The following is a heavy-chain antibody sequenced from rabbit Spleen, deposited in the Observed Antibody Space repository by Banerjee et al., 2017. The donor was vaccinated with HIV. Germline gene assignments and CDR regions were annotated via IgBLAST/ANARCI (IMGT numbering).Heavy chain of an antibody. CDR2: IYAGNSGGS. J-gene: IGHJ4*01. D-gene: IGHD6-1*01. CDR1: GFSFSSGYD. Sequence: QQLVESGGGLVKPGASLTLTCKASGFSFSSGYDMCWVRQAPGKGLEWIACIYAGNSGGSYYASWAKGRFTISKTSSTTVTLQMTSLTAADTATYFCARDADTNGYTPDYFNLWGPGTLVTVS. V-gene: IGHV1S40*01. CDR3: ARDADTNGYTPDYFNL.